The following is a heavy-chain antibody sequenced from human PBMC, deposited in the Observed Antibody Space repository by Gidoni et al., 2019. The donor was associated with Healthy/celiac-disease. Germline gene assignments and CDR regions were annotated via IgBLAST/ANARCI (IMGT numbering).Heavy chain of an antibody. V-gene: IGHV4-34*01. CDR3: ARGGYDYVWGSYRWEFDY. CDR1: GGSFSGYY. Sequence: QVQLQQWGAGLLKPSETLSLTCAVYGGSFSGYYWSWIRQPPGKGLEWIGEINHSGSTNYNPSLKSRVTISVDTSKNQFSLKLSSVTAADTAVYYCARGGYDYVWGSYRWEFDYWGQGTLVTVSS. CDR2: INHSGST. D-gene: IGHD3-16*02. J-gene: IGHJ4*02.